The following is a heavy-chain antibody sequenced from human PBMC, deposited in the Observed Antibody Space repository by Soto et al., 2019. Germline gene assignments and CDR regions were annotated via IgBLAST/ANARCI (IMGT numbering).Heavy chain of an antibody. V-gene: IGHV3-21*01. J-gene: IGHJ6*02. Sequence: VGSLRLSGAASGFTFSSYSMNWVRQAPGKGLEWVSSISSSSSYIYYADSVKGRFTISRDNAKNSLYLQMNSLRAEDTAVYYCARDWSYGDFTPYYYYYGMDVWGQGTTVTVSS. D-gene: IGHD4-17*01. CDR2: ISSSSSYI. CDR3: ARDWSYGDFTPYYYYYGMDV. CDR1: GFTFSSYS.